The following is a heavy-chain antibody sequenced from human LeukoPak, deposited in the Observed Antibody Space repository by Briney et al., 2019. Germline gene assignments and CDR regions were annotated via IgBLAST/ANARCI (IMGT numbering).Heavy chain of an antibody. CDR3: VKEPHYYDRSGYF. D-gene: IGHD3-22*01. J-gene: IGHJ4*02. V-gene: IGHV3-43*02. CDR2: IGGDGGST. CDR1: GFTFDDYA. Sequence: PGGSLRLSCAASGFTFDDYAMHWVRQAPGKGLEWVSLIGGDGGSTYYADSVKGRSTISRDNSKNSPFLQMKSLRTDDTALYYCVKEPHYYDRSGYFWGQGTLVTVSS.